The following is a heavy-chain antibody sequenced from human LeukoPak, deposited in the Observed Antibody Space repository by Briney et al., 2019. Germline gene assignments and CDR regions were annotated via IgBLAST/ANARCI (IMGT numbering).Heavy chain of an antibody. CDR1: GFTFSSYW. D-gene: IGHD4-23*01. V-gene: IGHV3-7*01. CDR2: INQDGSED. J-gene: IGHJ4*02. Sequence: GGSLRLSCAASGFTFSSYWMSWVRQAPGKGLEWVANINQDGSEDYYVDSVKGRFTISRDNAKNSLYLQMISLSAEDTAVYYCARDGDGGTLDYWGQGTLVTVSS. CDR3: ARDGDGGTLDY.